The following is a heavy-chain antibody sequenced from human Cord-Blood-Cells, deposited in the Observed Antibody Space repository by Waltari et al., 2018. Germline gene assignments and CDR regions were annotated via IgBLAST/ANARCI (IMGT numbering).Heavy chain of an antibody. J-gene: IGHJ4*02. D-gene: IGHD3-10*01. V-gene: IGHV3-53*01. CDR1: GFTVSSNY. Sequence: EVQLVESGGGLIQPGGSLRLSCAASGFTVSSNYMSWVRQAPGKGLEWVSGIDSGGSTYYADSVKGRFTISRDNSKNTLYLQMNSLRAEDTAVYYCARVKTMVRGVKGLDYWGQGTLVTVSS. CDR3: ARVKTMVRGVKGLDY. CDR2: IDSGGST.